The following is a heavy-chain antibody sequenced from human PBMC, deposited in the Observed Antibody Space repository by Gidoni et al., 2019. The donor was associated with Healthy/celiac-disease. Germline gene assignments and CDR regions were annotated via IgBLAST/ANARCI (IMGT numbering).Heavy chain of an antibody. CDR1: GSTFSSYE. Sequence: EVQLVESGGGLVQPGGSLRLSCAASGSTFSSYEMNWVRQAPGKGLEWVSYISSSRSTIYYADSVKGRFTISRDNAKNSLYLQMNSLRAQDTAVYYCARYCSGGSCYSNSDYWGQGTLVTVSP. D-gene: IGHD2-15*01. CDR2: ISSSRSTI. J-gene: IGHJ4*02. CDR3: ARYCSGGSCYSNSDY. V-gene: IGHV3-48*03.